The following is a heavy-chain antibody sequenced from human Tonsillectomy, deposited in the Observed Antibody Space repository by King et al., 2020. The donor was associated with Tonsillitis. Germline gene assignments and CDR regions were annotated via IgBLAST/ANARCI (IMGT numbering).Heavy chain of an antibody. Sequence: ELQLVQSGGGLVQPGGSLRLSCAASGFTFISHEMNWVRQAPGKGLEWLSYISSTGTTIYYADSVKGRFTISRDNAKNSLYLQMNSLRAEDTAVYYCARFAVAATGVPLDYWGQGTLVTVSS. J-gene: IGHJ4*02. V-gene: IGHV3-48*03. D-gene: IGHD2-15*01. CDR2: ISSTGTTI. CDR1: GFTFISHE. CDR3: ARFAVAATGVPLDY.